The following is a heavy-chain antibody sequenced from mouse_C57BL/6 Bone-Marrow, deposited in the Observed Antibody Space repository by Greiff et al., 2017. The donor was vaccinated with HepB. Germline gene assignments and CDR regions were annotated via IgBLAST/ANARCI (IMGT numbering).Heavy chain of an antibody. V-gene: IGHV1-81*01. J-gene: IGHJ2*01. CDR2: IYPRSGNT. Sequence: VQRVESGAELARPGASVKLSCKASGYTFTSYGISWVKQRTGQGLEWIGEIYPRSGNTYYNEKFKGKATLTADKSSSTAYMELRSLTSEDSAVYFCARDFYYYGSSYGYWGQGTTLTVSS. CDR1: GYTFTSYG. D-gene: IGHD1-1*01. CDR3: ARDFYYYGSSYGY.